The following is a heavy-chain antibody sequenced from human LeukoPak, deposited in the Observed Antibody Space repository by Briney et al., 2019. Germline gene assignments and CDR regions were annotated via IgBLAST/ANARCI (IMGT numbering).Heavy chain of an antibody. CDR2: IHYSGST. CDR3: ARDAVDFSGWFDP. Sequence: SETLSLTCSVSGGSISSGGYFWSWIRQHPGKGLEWIGYIHYSGSTYYNPSLKGRISMSVDTSTNQFSLKLSSVTAADTAVYYCARDAVDFSGWFDPWGQGTLVTVSS. D-gene: IGHD3-3*01. CDR1: GGSISSGGYF. V-gene: IGHV4-31*03. J-gene: IGHJ5*02.